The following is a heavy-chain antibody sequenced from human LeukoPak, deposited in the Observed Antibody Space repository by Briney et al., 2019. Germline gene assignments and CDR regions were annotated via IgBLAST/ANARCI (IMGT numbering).Heavy chain of an antibody. V-gene: IGHV3-7*01. Sequence: QPGGSLRLSCEAAGLPFSTFWMIWARPPPGEGREWVAKIQQEGSGEQHVDSVKGRFTISRDNAKNSLYLQMNSLRVEDTGVYYCAGENWYRFDPWGQGTLVTVSS. J-gene: IGHJ5*02. CDR1: GLPFSTFW. CDR2: IQQEGSGE. CDR3: AGENWYRFDP. D-gene: IGHD1-1*01.